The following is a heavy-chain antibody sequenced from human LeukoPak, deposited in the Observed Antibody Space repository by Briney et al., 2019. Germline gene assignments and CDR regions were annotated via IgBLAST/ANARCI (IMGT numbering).Heavy chain of an antibody. CDR3: AREEYCTTGVCYSAFDI. D-gene: IGHD2-8*01. CDR2: IKQDGSEK. V-gene: IGHV3-7*01. CDR1: GFIFSSYW. Sequence: GGSLRLSCGASGFIFSSYWMSWVRQASGKGLEWVANIKQDGSEKYHVDAVRGRFTFSRGNAENSLYLQMNSLRAEDTAVYYCAREEYCTTGVCYSAFDIWGQGTMVTVSS. J-gene: IGHJ3*02.